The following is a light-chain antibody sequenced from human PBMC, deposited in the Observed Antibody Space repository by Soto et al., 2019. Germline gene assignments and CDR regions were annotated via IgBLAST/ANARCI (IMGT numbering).Light chain of an antibody. J-gene: IGKJ4*01. CDR3: QQLNSYLALT. V-gene: IGKV1-8*01. Sequence: AIRMTQSPSSFSASTGDRVTITCRASQGISSYLACYQQKPGKAPKLLIYAASTLQSGVPSRFSGSGSGTEFTLTISSLQPEDFATYYCQQLNSYLALTFGGGTKVDIK. CDR1: QGISSY. CDR2: AAS.